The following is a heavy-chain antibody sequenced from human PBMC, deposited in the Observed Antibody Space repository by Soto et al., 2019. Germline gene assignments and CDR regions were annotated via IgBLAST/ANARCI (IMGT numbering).Heavy chain of an antibody. CDR2: ISWHSGTI. V-gene: IGHV3-9*01. CDR3: VKEKLYSNYEYYFDS. J-gene: IGHJ4*02. Sequence: SLRLSFAASGFSFRNYGMHWVRRVPGKGLEWVSGISWHSGTIGYADSVRGRFTISRDNAKNSLYLQMNSLRPEDTALYYCVKEKLYSNYEYYFDSWGQGTLVTVSS. CDR1: GFSFRNYG. D-gene: IGHD4-4*01.